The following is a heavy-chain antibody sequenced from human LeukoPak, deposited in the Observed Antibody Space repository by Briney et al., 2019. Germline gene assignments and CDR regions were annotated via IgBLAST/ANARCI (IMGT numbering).Heavy chain of an antibody. CDR1: GFTFDDYA. CDR3: ARDRDCGGDCFGTFFDY. Sequence: GGSLRLSCAASGFTFDDYAIHWVRQAPGKGLEWVAIISYDGSFKYYADSVKGRFTISRDNSKNTLYLQMNSLRAEDTAVYYCARDRDCGGDCFGTFFDYWGQGTLVTVSS. CDR2: ISYDGSFK. D-gene: IGHD2-21*02. J-gene: IGHJ4*02. V-gene: IGHV3-30-3*01.